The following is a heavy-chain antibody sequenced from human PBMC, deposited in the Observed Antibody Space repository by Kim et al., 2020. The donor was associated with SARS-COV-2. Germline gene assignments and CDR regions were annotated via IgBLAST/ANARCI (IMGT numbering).Heavy chain of an antibody. CDR1: GGSISSGGYY. CDR2: IYYSGST. Sequence: SETLSLTCTVSGGSISSGGYYWSWIRQHPGKGLEWIGYIYYSGSTYYNPSLKSRVTISVDTSKNQFSLKLSSVTAADTAVYYCARFWNWNYAPRIPEGMDVWGQGTTVTVSS. V-gene: IGHV4-31*03. D-gene: IGHD1-7*01. CDR3: ARFWNWNYAPRIPEGMDV. J-gene: IGHJ6*02.